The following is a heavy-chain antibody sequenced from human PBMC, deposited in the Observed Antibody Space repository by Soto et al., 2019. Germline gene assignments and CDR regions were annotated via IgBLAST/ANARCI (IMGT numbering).Heavy chain of an antibody. D-gene: IGHD1-7*01. CDR1: GYTLTELS. CDR3: ATDPDNWNYLQPKY. Sequence: ASVKVSCKASGYTLTELSMHWVRQAPGKGLEWMGGFDPEDGETIYAQKFQGRVTMTEDTSTDTAYMELSSLRSEDTAVYYCATDPDNWNYLQPKYWGQGTLVTVSS. CDR2: FDPEDGET. J-gene: IGHJ4*02. V-gene: IGHV1-24*01.